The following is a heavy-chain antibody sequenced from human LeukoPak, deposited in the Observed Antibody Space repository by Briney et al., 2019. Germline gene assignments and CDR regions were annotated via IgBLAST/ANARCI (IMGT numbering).Heavy chain of an antibody. CDR1: GYTFTGYY. Sequence: ASVKVSCKASGYTFTGYYMHWVRQAPGQGLEWMGWINHSTGGTNYAQKFQGRVTMTRDTSISTAYMELSRLKSDDTAVYYCARTVVPAAINWFDPWGQGTLVTVSS. D-gene: IGHD2-2*01. J-gene: IGHJ5*02. CDR2: INHSTGGT. V-gene: IGHV1-2*02. CDR3: ARTVVPAAINWFDP.